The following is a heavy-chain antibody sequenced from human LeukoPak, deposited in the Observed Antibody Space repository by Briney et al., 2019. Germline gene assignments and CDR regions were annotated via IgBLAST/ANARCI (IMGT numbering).Heavy chain of an antibody. D-gene: IGHD4-23*01. V-gene: IGHV4-34*01. CDR2: INHSGST. J-gene: IGHJ6*03. Sequence: PSETLSLTCAVYGGSFSGYYWSWIRQPPGKGLEWIGEINHSGSTNYNPSLKSRVTISVDTSKNQFSLKLSSVTAADTAVYYCARGLKKLLHPPVYHMDVWGKGTTVTVSS. CDR3: ARGLKKLLHPPVYHMDV. CDR1: GGSFSGYY.